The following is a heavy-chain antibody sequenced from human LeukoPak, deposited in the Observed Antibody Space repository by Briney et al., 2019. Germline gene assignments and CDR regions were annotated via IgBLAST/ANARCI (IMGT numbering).Heavy chain of an antibody. V-gene: IGHV4-34*01. CDR2: INHSGST. Sequence: SETLSLTCAVYGGSFSGYYWSWIRQPPGKGLEWVGEINHSGSTNYNPYLKSRVTISVYTSKNQFSLKLSSVSAADTAVYYCARGYAGIAARPLYYYMDVWGKGTTVTVSS. D-gene: IGHD6-6*01. CDR3: ARGYAGIAARPLYYYMDV. CDR1: GGSFSGYY. J-gene: IGHJ6*03.